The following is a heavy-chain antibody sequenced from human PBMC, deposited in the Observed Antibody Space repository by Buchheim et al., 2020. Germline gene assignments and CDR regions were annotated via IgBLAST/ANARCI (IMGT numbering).Heavy chain of an antibody. V-gene: IGHV3-33*01. J-gene: IGHJ6*02. CDR2: IWYDGSNK. Sequence: QVQLVESGGGVVQPGRSLRLSCAASGFTFSSYGMHWVRQAPGKGLEWVAVIWYDGSNKYYADSVKGRFTISRDNSKNTLYLQMNSLRAEDTAVYYCARIVREYSSSWYLPYYYYGMDVWGQGTT. D-gene: IGHD6-13*01. CDR3: ARIVREYSSSWYLPYYYYGMDV. CDR1: GFTFSSYG.